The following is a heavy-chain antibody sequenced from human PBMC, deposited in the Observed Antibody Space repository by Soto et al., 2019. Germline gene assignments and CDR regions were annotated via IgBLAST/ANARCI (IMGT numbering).Heavy chain of an antibody. CDR3: ARGRITDVGTVDY. J-gene: IGHJ4*01. CDR2: SSPYNGNT. D-gene: IGHD1-20*01. CDR1: GYTFINYD. V-gene: IGHV1-18*01. Sequence: ASVTVSCKASGYTFINYDISWLRQAPGQGLEWMGWSSPYNGNTNYAHTFQGRVTMTADTSASSGYMELRSLRSDDTAVYFCARGRITDVGTVDYWG.